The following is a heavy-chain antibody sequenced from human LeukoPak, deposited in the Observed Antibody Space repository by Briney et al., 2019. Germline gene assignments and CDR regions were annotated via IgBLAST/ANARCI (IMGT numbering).Heavy chain of an antibody. Sequence: GGSLRLSCAASGFTVSSNYMTCVRQAPGKGLEWLATISGGGANTYYADFVKGRFTISGDNSENTVYLQMKYLRAEDTAIYFCAKDGGGWLSTGWYYFDYWSQGTLVTVSS. D-gene: IGHD6-19*01. J-gene: IGHJ4*02. CDR1: GFTVSSNY. V-gene: IGHV3-23*01. CDR3: AKDGGGWLSTGWYYFDY. CDR2: ISGGGANT.